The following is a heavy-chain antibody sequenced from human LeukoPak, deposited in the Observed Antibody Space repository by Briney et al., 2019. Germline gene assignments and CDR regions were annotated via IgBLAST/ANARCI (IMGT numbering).Heavy chain of an antibody. J-gene: IGHJ6*03. CDR1: GGSFSGYY. V-gene: IGHV4-34*01. Sequence: SETLSLTCAVYGGSFSGYYWSWIRQPPGKGLEWIGEINHSGSTNYNPSLKSRVTISVDTSKNQFSLKLSSVTAADTAVYYCARSGRRTYYYYYMDVWGKGTTVTISS. D-gene: IGHD3-10*01. CDR3: ARSGRRTYYYYYMDV. CDR2: INHSGST.